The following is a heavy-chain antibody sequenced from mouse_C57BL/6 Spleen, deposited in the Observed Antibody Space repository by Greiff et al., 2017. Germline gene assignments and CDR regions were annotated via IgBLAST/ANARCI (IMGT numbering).Heavy chain of an antibody. CDR2: IYWDDDK. D-gene: IGHD1-1*01. CDR3: ARSKDYYGSSYDWYFDV. V-gene: IGHV8-12*01. J-gene: IGHJ1*03. CDR1: GFSLSTSGMG. Sequence: QVTLKESGPGILQSSQTLSLTCSFSGFSLSTSGMGVSWIRQPSGKGLEWLAHIYWDDDKRYNPSLKSRLTISKDTSRNQVFLKITSVDTADTATYYCARSKDYYGSSYDWYFDVWGTGTTVTVSS.